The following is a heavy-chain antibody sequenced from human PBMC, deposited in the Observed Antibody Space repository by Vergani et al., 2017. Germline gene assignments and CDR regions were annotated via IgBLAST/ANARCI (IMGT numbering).Heavy chain of an antibody. CDR1: GFTFSDHY. Sequence: QVQLVESGGGLVKPGGSLRLSCAASGFTFSDHYMSWVRQAPGKGLEWVSSITSTGATINYADSVKGRFTISRDNAKKFLYLQMNNLTAEDTALYYCASRVSAGGGLDTWGQGTLVTVS. CDR2: ITSTGATI. V-gene: IGHV3-11*04. D-gene: IGHD2-15*01. CDR3: ASRVSAGGGLDT. J-gene: IGHJ5*02.